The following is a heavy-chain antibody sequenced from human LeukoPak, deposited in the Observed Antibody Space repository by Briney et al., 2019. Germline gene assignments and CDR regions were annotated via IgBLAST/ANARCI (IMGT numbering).Heavy chain of an antibody. Sequence: PSETLSLTCTVSGGSISSYYWSWIRQPPGKGLEWIGYIYYSGSTNYNPSLKSRVTISVDTSKNQFSLKLSSVTAADTAVHYCARDCYDYVWGSYPSHGYAFDIWGQGTMVTVSS. CDR3: ARDCYDYVWGSYPSHGYAFDI. CDR2: IYYSGST. J-gene: IGHJ3*02. D-gene: IGHD3-16*02. V-gene: IGHV4-59*01. CDR1: GGSISSYY.